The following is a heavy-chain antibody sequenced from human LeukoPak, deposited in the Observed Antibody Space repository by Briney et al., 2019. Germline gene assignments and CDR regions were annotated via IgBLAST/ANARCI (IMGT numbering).Heavy chain of an antibody. J-gene: IGHJ4*02. Sequence: PSETLSLTCTVSGGSISSYYWSWIRQPAGKGLEWIGRIYTSGSTNYNPSLKSRVTMSVDTSKNQFSLKLSSVTAADTAVYYCARIGNSGSYYTLFDYWGQGTLVTVSS. D-gene: IGHD1-26*01. CDR3: ARIGNSGSYYTLFDY. V-gene: IGHV4-4*07. CDR1: GGSISSYY. CDR2: IYTSGST.